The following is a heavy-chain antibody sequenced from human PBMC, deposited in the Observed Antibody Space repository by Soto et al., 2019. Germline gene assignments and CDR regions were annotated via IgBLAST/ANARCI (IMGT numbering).Heavy chain of an antibody. D-gene: IGHD3-3*01. CDR1: GYTFTSYY. CDR2: INPSGGST. Sequence: QVQLVQSGAEVKKPGASVKVSCKASGYTFTSYYMHWVRQAPGQGLEWMGIINPSGGSTSYAQKVQGRVTMTRDTSTSTVYMELSSLRSEYTAVYYCARSGLRFLEWLSYNWFDPWGQGTLVTVSS. V-gene: IGHV1-46*01. CDR3: ARSGLRFLEWLSYNWFDP. J-gene: IGHJ5*02.